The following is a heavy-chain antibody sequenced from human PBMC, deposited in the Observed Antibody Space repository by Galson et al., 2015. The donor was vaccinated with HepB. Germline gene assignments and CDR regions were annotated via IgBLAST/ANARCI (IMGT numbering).Heavy chain of an antibody. Sequence: SLRLSCAASGFTFSNYWMHWVRQAPGKGLMWVSRINRDGGSTTYADSVKGRFTFSRDNSKNTLYLQMNSLRAEDTAVYYCARDRALYGDYGYFQHWGQGTLVTVSS. CDR1: GFTFSNYW. CDR3: ARDRALYGDYGYFQH. J-gene: IGHJ1*01. D-gene: IGHD4-17*01. V-gene: IGHV3-74*01. CDR2: INRDGGST.